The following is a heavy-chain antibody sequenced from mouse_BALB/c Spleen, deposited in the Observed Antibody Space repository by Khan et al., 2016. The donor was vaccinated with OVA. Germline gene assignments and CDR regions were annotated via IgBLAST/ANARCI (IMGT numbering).Heavy chain of an antibody. D-gene: IGHD1-1*01. J-gene: IGHJ1*01. V-gene: IGHV14-3*02. Sequence: VQLKESGAELVKPGASVKLSCTASGFNIKDTYMHWVKQRPEQGLAWIGRIDPANGTPKYEPKFPGKATITAEKSSNTAALQRSSLTSEDTAVYYVARYYCSSYWYFDVWGAGTTVTVSS. CDR2: IDPANGTP. CDR1: GFNIKDTY. CDR3: ARYYCSSYWYFDV.